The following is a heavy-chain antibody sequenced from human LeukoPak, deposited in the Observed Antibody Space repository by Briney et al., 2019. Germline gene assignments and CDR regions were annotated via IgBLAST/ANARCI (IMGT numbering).Heavy chain of an antibody. Sequence: SETLSLTCTVSGGSISSSSYYWGWIRQPPGKGLEWIGSIYYSGSTYYNPSLKSRVTISVDTSKNQFSLKLSSATAADTAVYYCASLDTYYYDFDPWGQGTLVTVSS. CDR3: ASLDTYYYDFDP. CDR1: GGSISSSSYY. V-gene: IGHV4-39*01. D-gene: IGHD3-22*01. CDR2: IYYSGST. J-gene: IGHJ5*02.